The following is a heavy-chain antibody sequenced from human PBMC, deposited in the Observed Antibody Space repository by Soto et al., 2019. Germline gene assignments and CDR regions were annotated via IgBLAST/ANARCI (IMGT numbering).Heavy chain of an antibody. D-gene: IGHD5-12*01. CDR2: ISSSGSTI. J-gene: IGHJ6*02. V-gene: IGHV3-48*03. CDR3: ARDRVNRGYDYLTNYCYYGMDV. Sequence: GGSLRLSCAASGFTFSSYEMNWVRQAPGKGLEWVSYISSSGSTIYYADSVKGRFTISRDNAKNSLYLQMNSLRAEDTAVYYCARDRVNRGYDYLTNYCYYGMDVWGQGTTVTVSS. CDR1: GFTFSSYE.